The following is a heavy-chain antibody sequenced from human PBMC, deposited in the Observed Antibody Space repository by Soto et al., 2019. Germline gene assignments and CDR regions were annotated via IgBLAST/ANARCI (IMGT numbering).Heavy chain of an antibody. V-gene: IGHV4-61*01. CDR2: IDYSGST. Sequence: PSENLSLTCSVSGGSVSSGSYYWNWIRQPPGKGLEWIGYIDYSGSTNYNPSLKSRVSISLDTSKNQFSLNLNSLTAADTAVYYCARDPYRHLWPWGQGPLLTVSS. CDR3: ARDPYRHLWP. D-gene: IGHD5-18*01. CDR1: GGSVSSGSYY. J-gene: IGHJ5*02.